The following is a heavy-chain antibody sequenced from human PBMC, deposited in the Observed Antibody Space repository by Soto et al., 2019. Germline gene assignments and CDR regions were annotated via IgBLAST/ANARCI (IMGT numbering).Heavy chain of an antibody. J-gene: IGHJ4*02. Sequence: PGVSLRLSFAASGFTFSTYSMAWVRQAPGKGLEWVSGVSASGLNTDYADPVKGRFYISRDNSKNTVSLHMNSLRAEDTALYYCAKDPPGRTSGSSFDYWGQGTPVTVPS. D-gene: IGHD3-10*01. CDR2: VSASGLNT. V-gene: IGHV3-23*01. CDR3: AKDPPGRTSGSSFDY. CDR1: GFTFSTYS.